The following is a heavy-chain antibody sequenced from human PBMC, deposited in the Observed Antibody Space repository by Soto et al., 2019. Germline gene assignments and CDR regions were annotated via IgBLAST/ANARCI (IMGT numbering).Heavy chain of an antibody. D-gene: IGHD3-16*02. CDR1: GGSISSSSYY. CDR3: AGEELSPDAFDI. CDR2: IYYSGST. J-gene: IGHJ3*02. V-gene: IGHV4-39*01. Sequence: QLQLQESGPGLVKPSETLSLTCTVSGGSISSSSYYWGWIRQPPGKGLEWIGSIYYSGSTYYNPSLQSRVTISVDTSKNQFSLKLSSVTAADTAVYYCAGEELSPDAFDIWGQGTMVTVSS.